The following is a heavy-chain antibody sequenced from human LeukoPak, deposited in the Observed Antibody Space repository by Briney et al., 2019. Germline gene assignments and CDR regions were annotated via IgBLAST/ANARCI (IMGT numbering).Heavy chain of an antibody. J-gene: IGHJ4*02. CDR3: ARDLSPVVRASPMGY. V-gene: IGHV3-30*03. CDR1: GFTFTSYG. Sequence: GGSLRLFCAASGFTFTSYGMHWVRQAPGKGLEWVALITYDGYYKYYSGSVKGRFTISSDTSKSTLYLQMNSLRAEDTAVYYCARDLSPVVRASPMGYWGQGTLVTVSS. D-gene: IGHD3-10*01. CDR2: ITYDGYYK.